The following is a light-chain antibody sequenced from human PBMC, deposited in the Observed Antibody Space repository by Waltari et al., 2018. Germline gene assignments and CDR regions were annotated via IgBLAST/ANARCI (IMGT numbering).Light chain of an antibody. CDR3: QQSLDSPYT. CDR2: AAS. Sequence: DIQMTQSPVSLSASVGDTVTITCRASHNIGTFLSWYQQRPAKAPTVLIYAASTLQRGVPSRFSGSGSGTDFTLTIFSLQPEDFATYFCQQSLDSPYTFGQGTKLEIK. CDR1: HNIGTF. J-gene: IGKJ2*01. V-gene: IGKV1-39*01.